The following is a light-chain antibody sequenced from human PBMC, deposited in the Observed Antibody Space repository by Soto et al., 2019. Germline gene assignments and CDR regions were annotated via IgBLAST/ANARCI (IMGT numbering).Light chain of an antibody. CDR3: CSYTSRTTCV. J-gene: IGLJ1*01. CDR1: ASDVGGYNY. CDR2: AVS. Sequence: LTQPGSVSGSPGQSISISCTGTASDVGGYNYVSWYQQHPGKAPKLMIHAVSNRPSGISSRFSGSKSGNTASLTISGLQSEDEADYFCCSYTSRTTCVFGTGTKVTVL. V-gene: IGLV2-14*01.